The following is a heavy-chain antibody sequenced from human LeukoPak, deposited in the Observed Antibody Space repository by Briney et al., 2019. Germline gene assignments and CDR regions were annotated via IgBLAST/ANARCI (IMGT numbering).Heavy chain of an antibody. D-gene: IGHD2-15*01. CDR1: GFTFSSSS. CDR3: ARDFIYCSGGSCYPT. Sequence: GGSLRLSCAASGFTFSSSSMNWGRKGQGPGQELVSSISSSSSYIYYADSVKGRFTISRDNAKNSLYLQMNSLRAEDTAVYYCARDFIYCSGGSCYPTWGQGTLVTVSS. CDR2: ISSSSSYI. V-gene: IGHV3-21*01. J-gene: IGHJ5*02.